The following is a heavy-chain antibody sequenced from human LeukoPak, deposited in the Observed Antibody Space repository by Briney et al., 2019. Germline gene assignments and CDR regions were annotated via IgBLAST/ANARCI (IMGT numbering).Heavy chain of an antibody. D-gene: IGHD4-17*01. Sequence: SQTLSLTCAISGDSVSSNSAAWNWIRQSPSRGLEWLGRTYYRSKWYNDYAVSVKSRITINPDTSKNQFSLQLNSVTPEDTAVYYCAREADYDPAGGNWYFDLWGRGTLVTVSS. CDR2: TYYRSKWYN. J-gene: IGHJ2*01. V-gene: IGHV6-1*01. CDR1: GDSVSSNSAA. CDR3: AREADYDPAGGNWYFDL.